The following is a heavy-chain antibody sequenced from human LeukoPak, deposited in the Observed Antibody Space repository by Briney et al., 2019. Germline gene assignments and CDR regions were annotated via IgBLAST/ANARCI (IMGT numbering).Heavy chain of an antibody. CDR2: IRSKANNYAT. Sequence: PGGSLRLSCAASGLTFSGSSIHWVRQASGTGLEWVGRIRSKANNYATAYAASVQGRVTISRDDSKNTAYLELNNLKTEDTAVYYCTRLGEYSSNWNGYWGQGTLVTVSS. V-gene: IGHV3-73*01. CDR3: TRLGEYSSNWNGY. CDR1: GLTFSGSS. J-gene: IGHJ4*02. D-gene: IGHD6-13*01.